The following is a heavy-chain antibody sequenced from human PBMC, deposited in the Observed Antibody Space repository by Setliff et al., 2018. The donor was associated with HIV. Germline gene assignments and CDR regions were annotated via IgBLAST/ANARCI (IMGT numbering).Heavy chain of an antibody. D-gene: IGHD2-2*01. CDR1: GYYFNIDY. J-gene: IGHJ6*02. Sequence: ASVKVSCKTFGYYFNIDYMHWVRQAPGQGLEWMAMVSPFDDGTNYAQKFQGRVTMTRDTSISTAYMELSRLRSDDTAVYYCARDHCSSSGCYEYSYYGMDVWGQGTTVTVSS. CDR3: ARDHCSSSGCYEYSYYGMDV. V-gene: IGHV1-2*02. CDR2: VSPFDDGT.